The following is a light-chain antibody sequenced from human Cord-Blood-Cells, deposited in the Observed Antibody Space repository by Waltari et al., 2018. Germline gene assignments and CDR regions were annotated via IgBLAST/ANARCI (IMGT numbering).Light chain of an antibody. CDR2: WAS. CDR3: QQYYSTPLT. Sequence: DIVMTQSPDSLAVSLGARATINCKSSQSVLYSSNNKKYLAWYQQKPGQPPKLLIYWASTRESGVPDQFSGSGSGTDFTLTISSLQAEDVAVYYCQQYYSTPLTFGGGTKVEIK. V-gene: IGKV4-1*01. CDR1: QSVLYSSNNKKY. J-gene: IGKJ4*01.